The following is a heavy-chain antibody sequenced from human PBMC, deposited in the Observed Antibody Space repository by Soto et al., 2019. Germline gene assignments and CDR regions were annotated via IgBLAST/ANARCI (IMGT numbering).Heavy chain of an antibody. CDR3: AKDYCSSTSCYGAFDI. D-gene: IGHD2-2*01. CDR1: GFTFDDYA. J-gene: IGHJ3*02. CDR2: ISWSSGSI. V-gene: IGHV3-9*01. Sequence: GGSLRLSCAASGFTFDDYAMHWVRQAPGKGLEWVSGISWSSGSIGYADSVKGRFTISRDNAKNSLYLQMNSLRAEDTALYYCAKDYCSSTSCYGAFDIWGQGTMVTVSS.